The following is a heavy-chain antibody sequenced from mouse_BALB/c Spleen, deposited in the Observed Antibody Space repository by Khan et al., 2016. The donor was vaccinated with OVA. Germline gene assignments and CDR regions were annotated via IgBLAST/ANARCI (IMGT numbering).Heavy chain of an antibody. J-gene: IGHJ3*01. CDR2: ISYSGST. Sequence: EVELVESGPGLVKPSQSLSLTCTVTGYSITSDYAWNWIRQFPGNKLEWMGYISYSGSTTYNPSLKSRISITRDTSKNQFFLQLNSVTTEDTATYYCARWFTYWGQGTLVTGSA. V-gene: IGHV3-2*02. CDR1: GYSITSDYA. CDR3: ARWFTY.